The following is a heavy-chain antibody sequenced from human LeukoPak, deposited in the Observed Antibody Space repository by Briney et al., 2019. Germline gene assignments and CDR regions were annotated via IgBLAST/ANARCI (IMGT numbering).Heavy chain of an antibody. D-gene: IGHD2-21*01. V-gene: IGHV4-4*07. CDR2: IYSSGST. CDR3: ARGPYCGDDCYFDS. J-gene: IGHJ4*02. Sequence: SETLSLTCTVSGGSISENFWSWIRQPAGKGLEWIGRIYSSGSTLYNPSLKSRVTMSVDTSKNHFSLRLTSVTAADTAVYFCARGPYCGDDCYFDSWGRGTLFTVPS. CDR1: GGSISENF.